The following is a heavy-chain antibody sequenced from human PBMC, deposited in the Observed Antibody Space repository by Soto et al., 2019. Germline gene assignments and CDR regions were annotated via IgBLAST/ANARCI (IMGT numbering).Heavy chain of an antibody. Sequence: EVQLVESGGGLVQPGGSLRLSCAASGFTFSSYAMHWVRQAPGKGLAYVSAISRNGGSTYYANSVKGRFTISRDNSKNTLYLQMGSLRAEDMAVYYCARGVVVVVATYGMDVWGQGTTVTVSS. V-gene: IGHV3-64*01. CDR3: ARGVVVVVATYGMDV. CDR2: ISRNGGST. J-gene: IGHJ6*02. D-gene: IGHD2-15*01. CDR1: GFTFSSYA.